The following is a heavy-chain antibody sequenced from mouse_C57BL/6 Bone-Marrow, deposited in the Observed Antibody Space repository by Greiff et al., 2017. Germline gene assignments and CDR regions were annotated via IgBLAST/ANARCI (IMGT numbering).Heavy chain of an antibody. CDR2: IDPNSGGT. D-gene: IGHD1-1*01. V-gene: IGHV1-72*01. CDR1: GYTFTSYW. J-gene: IGHJ3*01. CDR3: ARSFYYYGSEGFAY. Sequence: QVQLQQPGAELVKPGASVKLSCKASGYTFTSYWMHWVKQRPGRGLEWIGRIDPNSGGTKYNEKFKSKATLNVDKPSSTAYMHLSSLTSEDSAVYDCARSFYYYGSEGFAYWGQGTLVTVSA.